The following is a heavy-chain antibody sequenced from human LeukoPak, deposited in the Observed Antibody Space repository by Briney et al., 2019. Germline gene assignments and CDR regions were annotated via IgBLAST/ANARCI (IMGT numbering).Heavy chain of an antibody. CDR3: ARDIVATISGHYYYYMDV. Sequence: SETLFLTCTVSGGSTSSYYWSWIRQPAGKGLEWIGRIYTSGSTNYNPSLKSRVTMSVDTSKNQFSLKLSSVTAADTAVYYCARDIVATISGHYYYYMDVWGKGTTVTVSS. J-gene: IGHJ6*03. CDR2: IYTSGST. D-gene: IGHD5-12*01. CDR1: GGSTSSYY. V-gene: IGHV4-4*07.